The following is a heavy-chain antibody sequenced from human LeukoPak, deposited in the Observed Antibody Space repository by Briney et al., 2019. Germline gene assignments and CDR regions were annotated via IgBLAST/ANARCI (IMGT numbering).Heavy chain of an antibody. CDR3: ARDPLRYLRVGHYDY. V-gene: IGHV3-21*01. J-gene: IGHJ4*02. CDR2: IDYDSSHI. Sequence: GGSLRLSCAASGFTFSNSAMNWVRQVPGKGLEWVSSIDYDSSHIYYAASVRGRFTISRDNARNPVYLQMNSLRVEDTAVYYCARDPLRYLRVGHYDYWGQGTLVAVSS. D-gene: IGHD3-9*01. CDR1: GFTFSNSA.